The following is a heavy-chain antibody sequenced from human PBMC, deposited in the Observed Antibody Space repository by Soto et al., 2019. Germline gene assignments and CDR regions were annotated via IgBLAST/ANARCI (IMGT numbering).Heavy chain of an antibody. CDR1: GFSLSTSGVG. D-gene: IGHD4-17*01. Sequence: QITLKESGPTLVKPTQTLTLTCTFSGFSLSTSGVGVGWIRQPPGKALQWLALIYWDDDKRYSPSLKSRLTITKDTSKNQVVLTMTNMDPVDTATYYCAHRGPDDYGDFFDYCGQGTLVTVSS. CDR3: AHRGPDDYGDFFDY. V-gene: IGHV2-5*02. CDR2: IYWDDDK. J-gene: IGHJ4*02.